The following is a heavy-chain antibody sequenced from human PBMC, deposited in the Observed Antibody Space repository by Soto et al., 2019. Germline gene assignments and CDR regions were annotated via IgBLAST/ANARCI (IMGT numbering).Heavy chain of an antibody. CDR1: GFTFTTYS. V-gene: IGHV3-21*01. CDR3: ARDWLANCGGDCYSGFDY. Sequence: PGGSLRLSCAASGFTFTTYSMNWVRQAPGKGLEWVSSISSRGSYIYCADSVKGRFTVSRDNGKNSLYLQMNSLRAEDTAVYYCARDWLANCGGDCYSGFDYWGQGTLVTVSS. J-gene: IGHJ4*02. CDR2: ISSRGSYI. D-gene: IGHD2-21*02.